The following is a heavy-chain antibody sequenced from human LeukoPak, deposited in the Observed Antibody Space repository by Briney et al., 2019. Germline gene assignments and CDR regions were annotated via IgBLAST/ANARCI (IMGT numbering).Heavy chain of an antibody. J-gene: IGHJ4*02. V-gene: IGHV1-2*02. CDR3: ARDLTIVGGVSDPRIRGH. Sequence: ASVKVSCKASGYTFTGYYMHWVRQAPGQGLEWMGWINCNSAGTKYPQKFQGRVSMTRDTSISTAYLELSRLRSDDTAVYYCARDLTIVGGVSDPRIRGHWGQGTLATVSS. CDR1: GYTFTGYY. CDR2: INCNSAGT. D-gene: IGHD3-3*01.